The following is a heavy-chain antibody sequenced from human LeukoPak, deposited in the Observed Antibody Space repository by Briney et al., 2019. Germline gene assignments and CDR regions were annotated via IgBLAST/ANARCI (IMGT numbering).Heavy chain of an antibody. V-gene: IGHV3-20*04. CDR1: GFTFDDYG. D-gene: IGHD3-3*01. Sequence: GGSLRLSCAASGFTFDDYGMSWVRQAPGKGLEWVSGINWNGGSTGYADSVKDRFTISRDNAKNSLYLQMNSLRAEDTAVYYCARGYYDFWSGYSSGGIWGQGTLVTVSS. CDR2: INWNGGST. J-gene: IGHJ4*02. CDR3: ARGYYDFWSGYSSGGI.